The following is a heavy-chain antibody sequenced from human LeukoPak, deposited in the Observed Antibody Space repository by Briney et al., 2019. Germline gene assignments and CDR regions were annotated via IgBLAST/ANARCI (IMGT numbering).Heavy chain of an antibody. V-gene: IGHV3-48*03. CDR1: GFTFSSYE. CDR3: ASSPGTTFQLGY. D-gene: IGHD6-13*01. Sequence: GGSLRLSCAASGFTFSSYEMNWVRQAPGKGLEWVSYISSSGSTIYYADSVKGRFTISRDNAKNSLYLQMNSLRAEDTAVYYCASSPGTTFQLGYWGQGTLVTVSS. J-gene: IGHJ4*02. CDR2: ISSSGSTI.